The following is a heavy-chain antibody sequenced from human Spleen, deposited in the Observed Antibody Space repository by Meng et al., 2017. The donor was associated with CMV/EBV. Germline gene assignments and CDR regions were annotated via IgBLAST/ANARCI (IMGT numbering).Heavy chain of an antibody. Sequence: KASGYTITDNYIHWVRQAPGQGLEWMGWINPDSGTTKYAQKFQDRVTMTRDMSINTAYMDLNRVKSDDTAVYFCARAQAIGAANWFDPWGQGTLVTVSS. D-gene: IGHD6-13*01. J-gene: IGHJ5*02. CDR2: INPDSGTT. V-gene: IGHV1-2*02. CDR3: ARAQAIGAANWFDP. CDR1: GYTITDNY.